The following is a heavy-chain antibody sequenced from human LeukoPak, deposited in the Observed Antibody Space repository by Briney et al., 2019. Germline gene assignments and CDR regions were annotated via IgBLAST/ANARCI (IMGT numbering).Heavy chain of an antibody. D-gene: IGHD6-13*01. Sequence: GGSLRLSCAASGFTFSNYGMHWVRQAPGKGLEWVAVIWYDGSYKSYADSVKGRFTISRDNSKNTLFLQMKRLRADDTDVYYWSRDTLIAAPKNCTVTRIGWFDPWGQGTLVTVSS. CDR2: IWYDGSYK. V-gene: IGHV3-33*01. CDR3: SRDTLIAAPKNCTVTRIGWFDP. CDR1: GFTFSNYG. J-gene: IGHJ5*02.